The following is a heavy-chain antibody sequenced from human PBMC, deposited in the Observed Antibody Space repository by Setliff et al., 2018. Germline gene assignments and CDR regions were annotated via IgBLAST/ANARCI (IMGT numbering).Heavy chain of an antibody. CDR2: IHHSGTT. V-gene: IGHV4-38-2*01. CDR1: GYSISSGSH. Sequence: SETLSLTCAVSGYSISSGSHWGWIRQPPGKGLEWIGSIHHSGTTLYNPSLTSRVTVSIDTSRNRFSLRLTSLTAADTAVYYCARAPIVSSGWTQYYFDYWGQGTLVTVSS. CDR3: ARAPIVSSGWTQYYFDY. D-gene: IGHD6-19*01. J-gene: IGHJ4*02.